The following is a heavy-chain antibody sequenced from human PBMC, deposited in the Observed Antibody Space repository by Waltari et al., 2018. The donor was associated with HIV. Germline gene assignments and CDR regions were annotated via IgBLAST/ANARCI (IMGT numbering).Heavy chain of an antibody. V-gene: IGHV4-34*02. CDR3: AGGPPLIVLDVTTTAYFDL. CDR1: GGYFSANY. Sequence: QVQLKQWGAGLVEPSETLSLTCAVYGGYFSANYWTWIRQSPGKGLEWIGEINHSGNTNLNPSLRDRVSISIDTSRKQISLKLSFVTAAYTAVYLCAGGPPLIVLDVTTTAYFDLWGHGNMVAVSS. CDR2: INHSGNT. J-gene: IGHJ2*01. D-gene: IGHD3-22*01.